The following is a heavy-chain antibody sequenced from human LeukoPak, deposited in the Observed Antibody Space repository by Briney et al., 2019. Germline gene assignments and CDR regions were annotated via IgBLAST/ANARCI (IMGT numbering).Heavy chain of an antibody. CDR1: GYTFTSYY. D-gene: IGHD2-8*01. J-gene: IGHJ4*02. CDR2: ISAYNGNT. Sequence: ASVKVSCKASGYTFTSYYMHWVRQAPGQGLEWMGWISAYNGNTNYAQKLQGRVTMTTDTSTSTAYMELRSLRSDDTAVYYCARDSGYCTNGVCHESDYWGQGTLVTVSS. CDR3: ARDSGYCTNGVCHESDY. V-gene: IGHV1-18*04.